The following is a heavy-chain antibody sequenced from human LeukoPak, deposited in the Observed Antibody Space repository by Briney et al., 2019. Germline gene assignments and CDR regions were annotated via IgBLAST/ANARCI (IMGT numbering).Heavy chain of an antibody. D-gene: IGHD3-22*01. CDR3: ARDRHKYNYDSGGYPPY. J-gene: IGHJ4*02. V-gene: IGHV3-23*01. CDR1: GFTFSSYG. Sequence: GGSLRLSCAASGFTFSSYGMSWVRQAPGKGLEWVSTITGGSTYYADSVKGRFTISRDNAKNSLYLQMNTLRAEDTAVYYCARDRHKYNYDSGGYPPYWGQGTLVTVSS. CDR2: ITGGST.